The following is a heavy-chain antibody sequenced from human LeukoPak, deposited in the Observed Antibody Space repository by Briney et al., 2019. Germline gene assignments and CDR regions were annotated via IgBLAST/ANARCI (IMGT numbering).Heavy chain of an antibody. Sequence: GGSLRLSCAASGFTFSSYWMHWVRHAPGKGLVWVSRVNSDGSSTSYADSVKGRFTISRDNAKNTLYLQMNSLRAEDTAVYYCARGGYYDSSGAGDVFDIWGQGTMVTVSS. V-gene: IGHV3-74*01. D-gene: IGHD3-22*01. CDR3: ARGGYYDSSGAGDVFDI. CDR2: VNSDGSST. CDR1: GFTFSSYW. J-gene: IGHJ3*02.